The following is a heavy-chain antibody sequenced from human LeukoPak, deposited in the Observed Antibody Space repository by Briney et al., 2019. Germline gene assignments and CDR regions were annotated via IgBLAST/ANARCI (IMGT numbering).Heavy chain of an antibody. CDR2: INHSGST. J-gene: IGHJ6*02. CDR1: GGSFSGYY. Sequence: SETLSLTCAVYGGSFSGYYWSWIRQPPGKGLEWIGEINHSGSTNYNPSLKSRVTISVDTSKNQFSLKRSSVTAADTAVYYCARVRVWRYYYYYGMDVWGQGTTVTVSS. V-gene: IGHV4-34*01. CDR3: ARVRVWRYYYYYGMDV. D-gene: IGHD2-21*01.